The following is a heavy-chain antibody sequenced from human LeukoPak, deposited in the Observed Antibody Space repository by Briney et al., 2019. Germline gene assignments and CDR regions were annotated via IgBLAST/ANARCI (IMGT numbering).Heavy chain of an antibody. D-gene: IGHD6-19*01. CDR2: ISSSSSYI. V-gene: IGHV3-21*01. Sequence: GGSLRLSCAASGFIFSSYSMKWVRQAPGKGLEWVSSISSSSSYIYDADSVKGRFTISRDNAKKSVYLQMNSLRAEDTAVYYCARETPDSSGWDWGQGTLVTVSS. CDR3: ARETPDSSGWD. J-gene: IGHJ4*02. CDR1: GFIFSSYS.